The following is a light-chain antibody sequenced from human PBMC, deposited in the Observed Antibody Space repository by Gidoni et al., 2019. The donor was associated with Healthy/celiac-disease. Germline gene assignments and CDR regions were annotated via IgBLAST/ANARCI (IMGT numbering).Light chain of an antibody. CDR1: SSNIGNNY. V-gene: IGLV1-51*02. CDR3: GTWESSLSAGV. J-gene: IGLJ3*02. Sequence: QSVLTQPPSVSAAPGQKVTISCSGSSSNIGNNYVSWYQQLPGTAPKLLIYKTNKRPAENPDRFSASNTGSSATLGITGRQTGDEADYYCGTWESSLSAGVFGGGTKLTVL. CDR2: KTN.